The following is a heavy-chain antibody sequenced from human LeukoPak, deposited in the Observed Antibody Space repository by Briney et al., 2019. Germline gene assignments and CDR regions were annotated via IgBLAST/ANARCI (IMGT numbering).Heavy chain of an antibody. V-gene: IGHV1-2*02. CDR1: GYTFTGYY. J-gene: IGHJ4*02. CDR3: ARVNGYSSSWSDY. D-gene: IGHD6-13*01. CDR2: INPNSGGT. Sequence: ASVKVSCKASGYTFTGYYMHWVRQAPGQGLEWMGWINPNSGGTNYAQKFQGRVTMTRDTSISTAYMGLSRLRSDDTAVYYCARVNGYSSSWSDYWGQGTLVTVSS.